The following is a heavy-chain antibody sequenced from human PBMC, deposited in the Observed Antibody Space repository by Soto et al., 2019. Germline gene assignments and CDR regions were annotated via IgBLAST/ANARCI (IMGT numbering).Heavy chain of an antibody. Sequence: GGSLRLSCAASGFPFSSYAMSWVRQAPGKGLEWVSAISGSGGSTYYADSVKGRFTISRDNSKNTLYLQMNSLRAEDTAVYYCAKGLPRGYYYYGMDVWGQGTTVTVSS. V-gene: IGHV3-23*01. CDR1: GFPFSSYA. J-gene: IGHJ6*02. D-gene: IGHD5-12*01. CDR2: ISGSGGST. CDR3: AKGLPRGYYYYGMDV.